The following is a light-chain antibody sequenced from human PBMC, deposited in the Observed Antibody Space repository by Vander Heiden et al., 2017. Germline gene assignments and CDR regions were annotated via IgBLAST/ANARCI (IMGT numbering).Light chain of an antibody. J-gene: IGKJ4*01. CDR1: QDISTY. CDR2: DAS. Sequence: DIQMTSSPSCLSASVGDRVTITCQASQDISTYLNWYQQKPGKAPKLLIYDASNLETGVPSRFSGSGSGTDFTFTISSLQPEDIATYYCQQYDNRPLTFGGGTKVEIK. V-gene: IGKV1-33*01. CDR3: QQYDNRPLT.